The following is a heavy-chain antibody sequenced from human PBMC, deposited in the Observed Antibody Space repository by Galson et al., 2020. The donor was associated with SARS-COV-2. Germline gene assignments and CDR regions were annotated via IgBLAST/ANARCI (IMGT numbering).Heavy chain of an antibody. J-gene: IGHJ3*01. CDR2: INPNSGGT. CDR1: GYTFANYY. CDR3: ARVRRRDGVNYRRDALDL. D-gene: IGHD3-10*01. Sequence: ASVKVSCKGSGYTFANYYIHWVRQAPGQGLEWMGWINPNSGGTNYAQRFQGRVTLTRDTSINTVYMDVSGLTSDDTASYYCARVRRRDGVNYRRDALDLWGQGTVVTVSS. V-gene: IGHV1-2*02.